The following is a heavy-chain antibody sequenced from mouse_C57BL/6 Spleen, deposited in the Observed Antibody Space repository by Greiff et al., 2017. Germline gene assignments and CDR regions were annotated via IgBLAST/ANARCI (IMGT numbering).Heavy chain of an antibody. CDR1: GFSLTSYG. V-gene: IGHV2-9*01. Sequence: VKLVESGPGLVAPSQSLSITCTVSGFSLTSYGVDWVRQPPGKGLELLGVIWGGGSTNYNSALMSRLSISKDNSKSQVFLKMNSLQTDDTAMYYCAKHHGSKGYFDVWGTGTTVTVSS. CDR2: IWGGGST. D-gene: IGHD1-1*01. J-gene: IGHJ1*03. CDR3: AKHHGSKGYFDV.